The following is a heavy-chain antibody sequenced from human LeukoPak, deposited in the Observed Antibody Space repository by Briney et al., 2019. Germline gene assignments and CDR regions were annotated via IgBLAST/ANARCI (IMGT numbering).Heavy chain of an antibody. Sequence: GGYLRLSCAASGFTFSDSYMSWIRQAPGKGLEWVSYISSSGSIKYYVDSVKGRFTISRDNAKNSLYLQMNSLRAEDTAVYYCARDGGDIVVVPAAMKHYYYYMDVWGKGTTVTVSS. CDR3: ARDGGDIVVVPAAMKHYYYYMDV. J-gene: IGHJ6*03. CDR2: ISSSGSIK. D-gene: IGHD2-2*01. V-gene: IGHV3-11*04. CDR1: GFTFSDSY.